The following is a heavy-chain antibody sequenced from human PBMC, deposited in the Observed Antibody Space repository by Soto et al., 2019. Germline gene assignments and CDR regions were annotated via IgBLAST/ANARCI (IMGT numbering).Heavy chain of an antibody. D-gene: IGHD3-9*01. Sequence: ASVKVSCKASGYTFTSYGISWVRQAPGQGLEWMGWISAYNGNTNYAQKLQGRVTMTTDTSTSTAYMELRSLRSDDTAVYYCAKETFPHYDILTGYSKNYYYYGMDVWGQGTTVTVSS. CDR3: AKETFPHYDILTGYSKNYYYYGMDV. CDR1: GYTFTSYG. CDR2: ISAYNGNT. V-gene: IGHV1-18*01. J-gene: IGHJ6*02.